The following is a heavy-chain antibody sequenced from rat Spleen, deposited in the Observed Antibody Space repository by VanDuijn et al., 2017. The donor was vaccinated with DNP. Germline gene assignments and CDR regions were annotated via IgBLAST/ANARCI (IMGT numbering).Heavy chain of an antibody. CDR3: ARGSSSIYWYFDF. Sequence: EVQLVESGGGLVQPGRSLKLSCAASGFTFSDYYMAWVRQAPTKGLEWVAYIRYDGGSTYHGDSVKGRFTISRDNAESTLYLQMNSLKSEDTATYYCARGSSSIYWYFDFWGPGTMVTVSS. CDR1: GFTFSDYY. V-gene: IGHV5-22*01. CDR2: IRYDGGST. J-gene: IGHJ1*01. D-gene: IGHD1-2*01.